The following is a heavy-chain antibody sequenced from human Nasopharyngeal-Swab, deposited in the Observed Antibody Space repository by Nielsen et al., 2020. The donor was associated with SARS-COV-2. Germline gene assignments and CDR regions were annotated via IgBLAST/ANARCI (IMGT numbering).Heavy chain of an antibody. Sequence: ASVKVSCKASGYTFTSYGISWVRQAPGQGLEWMGIINPSGGTTNSAQKFQGRVTITRDTSASTAYMELSSLRSEDTAVYYCARGVRGYCSGGSCYWFDPWGQGTLVTVSS. CDR2: INPSGGTT. CDR3: ARGVRGYCSGGSCYWFDP. CDR1: GYTFTSYG. J-gene: IGHJ5*02. D-gene: IGHD2-15*01. V-gene: IGHV1-46*01.